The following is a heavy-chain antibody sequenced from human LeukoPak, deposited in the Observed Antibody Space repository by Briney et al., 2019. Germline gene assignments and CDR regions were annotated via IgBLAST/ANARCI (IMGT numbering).Heavy chain of an antibody. J-gene: IGHJ4*02. D-gene: IGHD2-2*01. Sequence: GESLSLTCAASGVSFSSNDMSWVRQAPGKGLEWVGDIWYDGSNKYYADSEKGRTTISKDNSKNTLYLQMDSLRVEDTAVYYCARDLIVVVPAANGPVYWGQGTLVSVPS. V-gene: IGHV3-33*08. CDR1: GVSFSSND. CDR2: IWYDGSNK. CDR3: ARDLIVVVPAANGPVY.